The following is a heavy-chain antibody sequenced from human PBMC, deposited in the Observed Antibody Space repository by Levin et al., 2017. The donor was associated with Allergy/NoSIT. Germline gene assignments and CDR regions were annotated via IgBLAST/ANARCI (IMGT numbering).Heavy chain of an antibody. D-gene: IGHD4-17*01. Sequence: PSETLSLTCTVSGGSISSSSYYWGWIRQPPGKGLEWIGSIYYSGSTYYNPSLKSRVTISVDTSKNQFSLKLSSVTAADTAVYYCARLRDDYGDSYWYFDLWGRGTLVTVSS. CDR2: IYYSGST. V-gene: IGHV4-39*01. CDR1: GGSISSSSYY. CDR3: ARLRDDYGDSYWYFDL. J-gene: IGHJ2*01.